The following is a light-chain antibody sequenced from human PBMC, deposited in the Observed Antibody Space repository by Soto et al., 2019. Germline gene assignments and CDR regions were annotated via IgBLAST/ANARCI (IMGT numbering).Light chain of an antibody. CDR2: DDN. CDR1: SSNIGGNS. Sequence: QSVMTQPPSVSAAPGQKVTISCSGSSSNIGGNSVSWYQQLPGTAPKLLIYDDNKRPSGIPDRFSGSKSGTSATLGITGFQTGDEADYYCGSCDSSRSAYVFGTGTKLTVL. V-gene: IGLV1-51*01. CDR3: GSCDSSRSAYV. J-gene: IGLJ1*01.